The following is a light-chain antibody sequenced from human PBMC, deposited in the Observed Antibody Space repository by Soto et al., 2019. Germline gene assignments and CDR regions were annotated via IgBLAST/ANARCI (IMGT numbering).Light chain of an antibody. Sequence: EIVLTQSTGTLSLSSGERATLSCRASQSVRSNYLAWYQQKSGQAPRLLIYGASSRATGIPDRFGGSGSGTDFTLTISRLEPEDFAVYYCQQYASSPLTFGGGTKVEIK. CDR1: QSVRSNY. J-gene: IGKJ4*01. CDR2: GAS. CDR3: QQYASSPLT. V-gene: IGKV3-20*01.